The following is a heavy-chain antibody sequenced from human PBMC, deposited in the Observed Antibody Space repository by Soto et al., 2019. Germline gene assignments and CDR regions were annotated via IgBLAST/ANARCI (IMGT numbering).Heavy chain of an antibody. CDR3: ASAVRGVITNYYYYYMDV. Sequence: ASETLSLTCAVYGGSFSGYYWSWVRPPPGKGLEWIGEINHSGSTNYNPSLKSRVTISVDTSKNQFSLKLSSVTAADTAVYYCASAVRGVITNYYYYYMDVWGKGTTVTVSS. CDR2: INHSGST. V-gene: IGHV4-34*01. CDR1: GGSFSGYY. J-gene: IGHJ6*03. D-gene: IGHD3-10*01.